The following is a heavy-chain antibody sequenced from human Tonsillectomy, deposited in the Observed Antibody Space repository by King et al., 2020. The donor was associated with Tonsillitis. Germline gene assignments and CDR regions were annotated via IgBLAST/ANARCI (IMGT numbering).Heavy chain of an antibody. CDR2: ISYDGSNK. CDR1: GFTFNRYP. V-gene: IGHV3-30-3*02. CDR3: AKCSIVAGNYLYFFY. D-gene: IGHD6-19*01. J-gene: IGHJ4*02. Sequence: CAASGFTFNRYPMHWVRQAPGKGLKWVAVISYDGSNKFYADSLKGRFTISRDNSENTIYLQINSLKAENTALYYFAKCSIVAGNYLYFFYGGEGTMVSVS.